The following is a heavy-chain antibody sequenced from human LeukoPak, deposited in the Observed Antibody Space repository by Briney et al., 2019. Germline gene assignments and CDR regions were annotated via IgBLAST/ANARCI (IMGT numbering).Heavy chain of an antibody. V-gene: IGHV3-30*18. D-gene: IGHD2-15*01. J-gene: IGHJ4*02. CDR2: ISYDGSNK. CDR3: AKAPVTTCRGAFCYPFDY. CDR1: GLTFSSYG. Sequence: GGSLRLSCAASGLTFSSYGMHWVRQAPGKGLEWVAVISYDGSNKYYADSVKGRFTISRDSSKNTLFLQMNRLRPEDAAVYYCAKAPVTTCRGAFCYPFDYWGLGTLVTVSS.